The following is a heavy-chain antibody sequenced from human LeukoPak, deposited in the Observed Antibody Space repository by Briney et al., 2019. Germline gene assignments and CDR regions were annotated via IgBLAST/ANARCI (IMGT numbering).Heavy chain of an antibody. Sequence: GGSLRLSCAASGFTFSSYCISWVRHSPGKGLGWVANIKQDGSEKYYVDSVKGRFTISRDNAKNSLYLQMISLRAEDTAVYYCARHDGDYSDYFDYWGQGTLVTVSS. D-gene: IGHD4-17*01. CDR3: ARHDGDYSDYFDY. CDR2: IKQDGSEK. V-gene: IGHV3-7*01. J-gene: IGHJ4*02. CDR1: GFTFSSYC.